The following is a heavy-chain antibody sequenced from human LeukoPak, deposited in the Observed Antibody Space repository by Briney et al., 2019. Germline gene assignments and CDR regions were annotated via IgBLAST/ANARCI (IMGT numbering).Heavy chain of an antibody. CDR2: ISSDGNNK. D-gene: IGHD3-10*01. J-gene: IGHJ4*02. CDR3: AKERDYYGSGPDY. CDR1: GFTFSNYA. V-gene: IGHV3-30-3*01. Sequence: PGTSLRLSCAASGFTFSNYAIHWVRQAPGKGLDWVTIISSDGNNKYYSDSVKGRFTISRDNSKNTVYLQVNSLRTEDTAVYYCAKERDYYGSGPDYWGQGTLVTVSS.